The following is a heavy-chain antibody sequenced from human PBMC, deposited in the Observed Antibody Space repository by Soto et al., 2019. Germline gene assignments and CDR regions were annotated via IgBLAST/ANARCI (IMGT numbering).Heavy chain of an antibody. CDR3: AHRSRGYAYYCDQ. Sequence: QITLNESGPTLVKPTQTLTLTCSFSGFSLSTRGVGVGWIRQPPGKALEWLALIFWDDDKWYSPCLRSRITIIEDTSKIQMVLTMTNMDPVDTATYYCAHRSRGYAYYCDQWGQGTLVTVSS. D-gene: IGHD5-12*01. J-gene: IGHJ4*02. CDR1: GFSLSTRGVG. CDR2: IFWDDDK. V-gene: IGHV2-5*02.